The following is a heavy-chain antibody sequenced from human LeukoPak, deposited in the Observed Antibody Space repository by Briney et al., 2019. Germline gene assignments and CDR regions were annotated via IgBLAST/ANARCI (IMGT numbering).Heavy chain of an antibody. CDR3: ARTSHYVDIAATIPYGIYYFDY. V-gene: IGHV1-2*02. Sequence: GASVKVSCKASGYTFNGYYIHWVRQAPGQGLEWMGWINPNSGGTNYAQKLQGRVTMTTDTSTSTAYMELRSLRSDDTAVYYCARTSHYVDIAATIPYGIYYFDYWGQGTLVTVSS. CDR1: GYTFNGYY. CDR2: INPNSGGT. J-gene: IGHJ4*02. D-gene: IGHD5-12*01.